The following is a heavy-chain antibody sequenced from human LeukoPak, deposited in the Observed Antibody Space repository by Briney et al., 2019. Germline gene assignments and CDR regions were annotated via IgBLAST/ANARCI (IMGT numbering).Heavy chain of an antibody. CDR2: ISSSSSYI. V-gene: IGHV3-21*01. D-gene: IGHD3-3*01. Sequence: GPLSLSCAGSGFPFSSYTMNWVRQAPGKGLECVSSISSSSSYIYYGDSVKRLFTISRDNAKNSLYLQMNSLRAEDTAVYYCASASDFWSAYYFDSWAQGTLATVSS. CDR1: GFPFSSYT. J-gene: IGHJ4*02. CDR3: ASASDFWSAYYFDS.